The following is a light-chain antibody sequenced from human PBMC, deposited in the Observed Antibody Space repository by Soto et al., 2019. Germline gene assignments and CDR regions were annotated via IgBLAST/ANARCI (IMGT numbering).Light chain of an antibody. CDR1: QSVSSY. CDR3: QQYGSSRT. V-gene: IGKV3-11*01. J-gene: IGKJ5*01. CDR2: DAS. Sequence: IVLTHSPATLSLSPWEIATLSCRASQSVSSYLAWYQQKPGQAPRLLIYDASNRATGIPARFSGSGSGTDFTLSISRLEPEDFAVYYCQQYGSSRTFGQGTRLEIK.